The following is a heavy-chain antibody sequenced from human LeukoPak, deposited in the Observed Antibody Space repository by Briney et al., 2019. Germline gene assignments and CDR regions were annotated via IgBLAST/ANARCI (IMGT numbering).Heavy chain of an antibody. CDR2: IRSKANSYAT. CDR1: GFTFSGSA. D-gene: IGHD2-2*01. Sequence: GGSLILSCAASGFTFSGSAMHWVRQASGKGLEWVGRIRSKANSYATAYAASVKGRFTISRDDSKNTAYLQMNSLKTEDTAVYYCTTDFELYQLPLDYWGQGTLVTVSS. J-gene: IGHJ4*02. V-gene: IGHV3-73*01. CDR3: TTDFELYQLPLDY.